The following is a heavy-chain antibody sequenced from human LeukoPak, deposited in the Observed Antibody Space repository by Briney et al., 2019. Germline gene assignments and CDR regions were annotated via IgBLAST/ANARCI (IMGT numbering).Heavy chain of an antibody. V-gene: IGHV1-18*01. J-gene: IGHJ5*02. CDR1: GYTFITYG. CDR3: ARAAWFGELYNWFDP. Sequence: GASEKVSCKASGYTFITYGINWVRQAPGQGLEWMGWISTYNGNTNYAQKLQGRVTMTTDTSTSTAYMELRSLRSDDTAVYYCARAAWFGELYNWFDPWGQGTLVTVSS. D-gene: IGHD3-10*01. CDR2: ISTYNGNT.